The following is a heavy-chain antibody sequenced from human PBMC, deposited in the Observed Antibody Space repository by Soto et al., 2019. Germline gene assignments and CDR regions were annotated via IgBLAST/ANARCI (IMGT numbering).Heavy chain of an antibody. J-gene: IGHJ4*02. CDR1: GYTFTDNY. D-gene: IGHD3-10*01. CDR2: INPQSGGT. Sequence: GDSVKVSCKASGYTFTDNYLHWVRQAPGQGLEWMGWINPQSGGTDFAQKFQGRVTMTRDTAISTAYMELSRLRSDDTAVYYCARAYYVTGIPKFWGQGTLVTVSS. CDR3: ARAYYVTGIPKF. V-gene: IGHV1-2*02.